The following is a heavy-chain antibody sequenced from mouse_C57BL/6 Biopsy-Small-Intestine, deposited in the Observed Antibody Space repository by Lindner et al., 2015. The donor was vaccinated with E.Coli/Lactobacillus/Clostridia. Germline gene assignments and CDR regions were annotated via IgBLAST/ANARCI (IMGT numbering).Heavy chain of an antibody. V-gene: IGHV14-3*01. CDR1: GGNIRRHA. CDR3: ATVDCSSSSCYFDY. J-gene: IGHJ3*01. Sequence: SVKVSCKASGGNIRRHAFSWVRQAPGQGLEWVGRIIPVLGMTNYAQKVQGRVTITADKSTGTAYMELSSLTSADTAIYYCATVDCSSSSCYFDYWGQGTLVTVS. D-gene: IGHD1-1*01. CDR2: IIPVLGMT.